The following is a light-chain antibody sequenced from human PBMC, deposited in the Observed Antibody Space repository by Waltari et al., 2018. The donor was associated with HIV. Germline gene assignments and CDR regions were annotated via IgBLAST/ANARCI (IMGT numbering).Light chain of an antibody. CDR2: DAS. CDR1: QSVSSY. CDR3: QQRSNWPPWT. J-gene: IGKJ1*01. Sequence: EIVLTQSPATLSLSPGDRATLSCRASQSVSSYLAWYQQKPGQAPRLLIYDASNRATGIPARFSGSGSGTDFTITISSLEPEDFAVYFCQQRSNWPPWTFGQGTKVEIK. V-gene: IGKV3-11*01.